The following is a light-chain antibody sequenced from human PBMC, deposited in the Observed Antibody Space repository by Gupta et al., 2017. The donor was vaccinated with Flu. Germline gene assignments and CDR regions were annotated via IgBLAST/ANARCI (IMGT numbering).Light chain of an antibody. J-gene: IGKJ2*01. V-gene: IGKV3-15*01. CDR1: QSLNSN. CDR3: QQYNGWPLT. Sequence: GERVTLSCRASQSLNSNLAWYQQKPGQAPKLLIYGASTRATGIPARFSGSGSGTEFTLTISSLQSEDFAIYYCQQYNGWPLTFGQGTKLEIK. CDR2: GAS.